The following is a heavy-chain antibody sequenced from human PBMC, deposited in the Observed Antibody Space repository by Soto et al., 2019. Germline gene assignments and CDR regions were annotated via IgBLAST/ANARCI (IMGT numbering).Heavy chain of an antibody. J-gene: IGHJ4*02. CDR3: ARGALEVRPYFDY. Sequence: QVQLQESGPGLVKPSETLSLTCTVSGGSVSSGSYYWSWIRQPPGKGLEWIGYIYYSGSTNYNPSRKGRVTISVDTSKNQFSLKLSSVTAADTAVYYCARGALEVRPYFDYWGQGTLVTVSS. D-gene: IGHD3-3*01. V-gene: IGHV4-61*01. CDR1: GGSVSSGSYY. CDR2: IYYSGST.